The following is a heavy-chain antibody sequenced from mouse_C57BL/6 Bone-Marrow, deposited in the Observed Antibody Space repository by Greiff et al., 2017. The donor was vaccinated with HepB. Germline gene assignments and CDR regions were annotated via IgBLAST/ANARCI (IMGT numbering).Heavy chain of an antibody. CDR1: GYSFTGYY. CDR3: ARRDTAQAPYYAMDY. Sequence: VQLQQSGPELVKPGASVKISCKASGYSFTGYYMNWVKQSPEKSLEWIGEINPSTGGTTYNQKFKAKATLTVDKSSSTAYMQLKSLTSEDSAVYYCARRDTAQAPYYAMDYWGQGTSVTVSS. D-gene: IGHD3-2*02. J-gene: IGHJ4*01. CDR2: INPSTGGT. V-gene: IGHV1-42*01.